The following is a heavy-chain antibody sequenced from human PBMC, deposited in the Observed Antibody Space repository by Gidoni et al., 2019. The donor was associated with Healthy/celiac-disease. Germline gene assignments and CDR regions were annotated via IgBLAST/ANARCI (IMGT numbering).Heavy chain of an antibody. CDR3: ARDRGGSYGMDV. Sequence: EVQLVESGGGLVKPGGSLRLSCAASGFTFSSYSMNWVRQAPGKGLGWVSSISSSSSYIYYADSVKGRFTISRDNAKNSLYLQMNSLRAEDTAVYYCARDRGGSYGMDVWGQGTTVTVSS. D-gene: IGHD1-26*01. V-gene: IGHV3-21*01. J-gene: IGHJ6*02. CDR2: ISSSSSYI. CDR1: GFTFSSYS.